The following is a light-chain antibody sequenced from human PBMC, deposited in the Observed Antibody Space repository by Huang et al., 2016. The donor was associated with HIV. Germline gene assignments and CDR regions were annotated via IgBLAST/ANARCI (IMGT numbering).Light chain of an antibody. CDR1: QCVSSN. Sequence: EIVMTQSPDTLSVSPGQRVTLSCRASQCVSSNLAWYQQDPGQAPRLLSFGASTRATGIPARFTGSGSGTEFTLTISSLQSEDCAVYYCQQYNNWPLFGGGTKVEIK. CDR2: GAS. J-gene: IGKJ4*01. CDR3: QQYNNWPL. V-gene: IGKV3-15*01.